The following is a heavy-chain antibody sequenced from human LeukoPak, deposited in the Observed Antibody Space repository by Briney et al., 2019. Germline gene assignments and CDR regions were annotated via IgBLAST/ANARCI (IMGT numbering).Heavy chain of an antibody. Sequence: GGSLRLSCAASGFTFSSYSMNWVRQAPGKGLKWVSYISSSSRTIYYADSVKGRFTISRDNAKNSLYLQMNSLRAEDTAVYYCAREANWNDERGTFDYWGQGTLVTVSS. J-gene: IGHJ4*02. CDR3: AREANWNDERGTFDY. CDR1: GFTFSSYS. D-gene: IGHD1-1*01. CDR2: ISSSSRTI. V-gene: IGHV3-48*01.